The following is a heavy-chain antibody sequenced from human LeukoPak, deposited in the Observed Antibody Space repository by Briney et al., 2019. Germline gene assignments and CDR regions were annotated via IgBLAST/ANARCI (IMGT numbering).Heavy chain of an antibody. D-gene: IGHD2-15*01. CDR2: ISYVGSDK. CDR1: GFTFRSYA. CDR3: ARTDLGYCSGGSCSAFDI. Sequence: PGGSLRLSCAASGFTFRSYAMHWVRQAPGKGLEWVAVISYVGSDKDYADSVKGRFTISRDNSKNTLYLQMNSLRAEDTAVYYCARTDLGYCSGGSCSAFDIWGHGTMVTVSS. V-gene: IGHV3-30-3*01. J-gene: IGHJ3*02.